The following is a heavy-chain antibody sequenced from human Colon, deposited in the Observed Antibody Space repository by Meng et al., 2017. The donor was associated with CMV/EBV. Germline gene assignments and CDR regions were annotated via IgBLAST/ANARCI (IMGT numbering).Heavy chain of an antibody. V-gene: IGHV3-74*01. Sequence: SCAVSGFTFSTYWMHWVRQTPGKGLVWVSRINSAGSTVYADSVKGRFTISRDNAKNTLYLQMNSLRADDTAVYYCTRANNWNFVDFDYWGQGTLVTVSS. CDR3: TRANNWNFVDFDY. D-gene: IGHD1-7*01. CDR1: GFTFSTYW. CDR2: INSAGST. J-gene: IGHJ4*02.